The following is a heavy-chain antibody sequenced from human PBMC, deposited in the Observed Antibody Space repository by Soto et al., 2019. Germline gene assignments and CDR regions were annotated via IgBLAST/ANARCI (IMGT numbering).Heavy chain of an antibody. Sequence: PGGSLRLSCAASGFTFSNAWMSWVRQAPGKGLEWVADISGDGRTTNYADSVKGRFTISRNNFKNTVSLEMTSLRADDTAVYYCARVVIIGAFDIWGQGTTVTVSS. CDR1: GFTFSNAW. J-gene: IGHJ3*02. V-gene: IGHV3-23*01. CDR3: ARVVIIGAFDI. CDR2: ISGDGRTT. D-gene: IGHD3-3*01.